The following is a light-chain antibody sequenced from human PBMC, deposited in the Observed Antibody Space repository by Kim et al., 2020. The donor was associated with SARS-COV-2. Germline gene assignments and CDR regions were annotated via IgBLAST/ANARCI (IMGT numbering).Light chain of an antibody. J-gene: IGKJ1*01. Sequence: DIELTQSPATLSSSPGERATISCRASQGISNYLAWYQQKPGQVPRLLIYDASNLATGIPARFSGSGSGTDFTLTISSLEPEDVAVYYCQQCSNWPWTFGQGTKVDIK. CDR1: QGISNY. CDR2: DAS. CDR3: QQCSNWPWT. V-gene: IGKV3-11*01.